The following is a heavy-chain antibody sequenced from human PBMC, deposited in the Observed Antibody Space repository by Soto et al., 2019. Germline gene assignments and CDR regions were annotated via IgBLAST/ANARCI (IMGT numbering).Heavy chain of an antibody. V-gene: IGHV3-48*02. CDR2: ISSSSSTI. D-gene: IGHD6-13*01. Sequence: GESLKISCAASGFTFSSYSMNWVRQAPGKGLEWVSYISSSSSTIYYADSVKGRFTISRDNAKNSLYLQMNSLRDEDTAVYYCAREVRGSSWYYYYYGMDVWGQGTTVTVSS. CDR1: GFTFSSYS. CDR3: AREVRGSSWYYYYYGMDV. J-gene: IGHJ6*02.